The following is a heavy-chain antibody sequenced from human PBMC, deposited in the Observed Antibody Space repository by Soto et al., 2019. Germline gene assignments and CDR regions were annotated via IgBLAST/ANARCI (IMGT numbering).Heavy chain of an antibody. V-gene: IGHV4-59*04. Sequence: SETLSLTCTVSGGSISSYYWSWIRQPPGKGLEWIGYIYYSGSTYYNPSLKSRVTISVDTSKNQFSLKLSSVTAADTAVYYCASPYYYDSSGYYDYWGQGTLVTVSS. CDR2: IYYSGST. CDR1: GGSISSYY. CDR3: ASPYYYDSSGYYDY. D-gene: IGHD3-22*01. J-gene: IGHJ4*02.